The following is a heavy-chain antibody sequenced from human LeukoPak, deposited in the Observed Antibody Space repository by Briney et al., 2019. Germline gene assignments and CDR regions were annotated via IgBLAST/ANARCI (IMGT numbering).Heavy chain of an antibody. CDR1: GGSISSSSYY. D-gene: IGHD3-22*01. V-gene: IGHV4-39*07. Sequence: SETLSLTCTGSGGSISSSSYYWSWIRQPPWKGLEWVGEINHSGSTNYNPSLKSRVTISVDTSKNQFSLKLSSVTAADTAVYYCACLTTADAFDIWGQGTMVTVSS. J-gene: IGHJ3*02. CDR3: ACLTTADAFDI. CDR2: INHSGST.